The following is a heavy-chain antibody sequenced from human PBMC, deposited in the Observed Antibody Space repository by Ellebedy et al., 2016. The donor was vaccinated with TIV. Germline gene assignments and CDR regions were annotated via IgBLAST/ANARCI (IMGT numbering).Heavy chain of an antibody. J-gene: IGHJ4*02. D-gene: IGHD5-24*01. V-gene: IGHV3-49*03. Sequence: PGGSLRLSCAASGFTFSSYWMTWFRQASGKGLEWVGFIRSKAFGGTTDYAASVKGRFTVSRDDSKSIAYLQMNSLKTEDTAVYYCTRGRLEMATTFDYWGQGTLVTVSS. CDR2: IRSKAFGGTT. CDR1: GFTFSSYW. CDR3: TRGRLEMATTFDY.